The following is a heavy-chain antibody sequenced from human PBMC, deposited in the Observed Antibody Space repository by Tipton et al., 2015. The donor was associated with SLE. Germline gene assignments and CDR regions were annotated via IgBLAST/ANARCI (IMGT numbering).Heavy chain of an antibody. CDR3: ARERTYYNSGSDSPDY. J-gene: IGHJ4*02. CDR2: ISAYNGNT. CDR1: GYTFTSYG. Sequence: QLVQSGAEVKKPGASVKVSCKASGYTFTSYGISWVRQAPGQGLEWMGWISAYNGNTNYAQKFQGRVTMTTDTSTSTAYMELRILIPDDTAVYYCARERTYYNSGSDSPDYWGQGTLVTVSS. D-gene: IGHD3-10*01. V-gene: IGHV1-18*04.